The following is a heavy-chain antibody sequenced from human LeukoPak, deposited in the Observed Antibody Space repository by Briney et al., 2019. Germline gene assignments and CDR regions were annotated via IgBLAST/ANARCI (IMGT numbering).Heavy chain of an antibody. J-gene: IGHJ4*02. Sequence: PGESLKISCKGSGYSFTTYWIGWVHQMPGKGLEWMGIIYPGDSDTRYSPSFQGQVTISADKSISTAYLQWSSLKASDSAMYYCARVNTYSCFDYWGQGTLVTVSS. CDR3: ARVNTYSCFDY. CDR1: GYSFTTYW. V-gene: IGHV5-51*07. D-gene: IGHD4-11*01. CDR2: IYPGDSDT.